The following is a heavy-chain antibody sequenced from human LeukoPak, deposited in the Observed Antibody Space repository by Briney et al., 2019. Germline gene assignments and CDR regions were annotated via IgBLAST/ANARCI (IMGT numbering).Heavy chain of an antibody. Sequence: PGGSLRLSCAASGLTFSIYAMSWVRQAPGKGLEWVSAISGSGGSTYYADSVKGRFTISRDNSKNTLYLQMNSLRAEDTAVYYCAKNYDSSGCYPNWFDPWGQGTLVTVSS. V-gene: IGHV3-23*01. CDR1: GLTFSIYA. CDR2: ISGSGGST. CDR3: AKNYDSSGCYPNWFDP. D-gene: IGHD3-22*01. J-gene: IGHJ5*02.